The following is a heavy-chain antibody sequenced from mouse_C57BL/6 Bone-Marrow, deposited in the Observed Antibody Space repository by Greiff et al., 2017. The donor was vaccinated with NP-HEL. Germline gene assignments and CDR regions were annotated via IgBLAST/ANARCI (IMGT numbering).Heavy chain of an antibody. Sequence: DVTLVESGGGFVKPGGSLKLSCAASGFTFSDYGMHWVRQAPVKGLAWVASISSGCSSTYYAATLKGRFTISGDNAKNTLFLQMTSLRSEDTAMYYCARGARWGQGTLVTVSA. V-gene: IGHV5-17*01. CDR3: ARGAR. CDR1: GFTFSDYG. J-gene: IGHJ3*01. CDR2: ISSGCSST.